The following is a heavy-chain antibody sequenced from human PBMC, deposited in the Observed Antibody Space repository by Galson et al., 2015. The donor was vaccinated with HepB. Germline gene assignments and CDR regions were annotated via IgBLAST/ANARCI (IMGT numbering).Heavy chain of an antibody. V-gene: IGHV1-18*01. CDR1: GYTFSTYA. D-gene: IGHD3-9*01. J-gene: IGHJ5*02. Sequence: SGYTFSTYAISWVRQAPGQGLEWMGWISAFNGNTNYAQKLQGRVTMTTDTSTSTAYMELRSLRSNDTAVYYCARSYYDTLTGYYEGWFDPWGQGTLVTVSS. CDR2: ISAFNGNT. CDR3: ARSYYDTLTGYYEGWFDP.